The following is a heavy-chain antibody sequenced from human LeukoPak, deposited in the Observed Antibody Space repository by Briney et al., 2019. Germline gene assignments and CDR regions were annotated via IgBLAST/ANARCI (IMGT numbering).Heavy chain of an antibody. D-gene: IGHD5-18*01. Sequence: GGSLRLSCAASGFTFSSYGMHWVRQAPGKGLEGVAVISYDGSNKYYADSVKGRFTISRDNSKNTLYLQMNSLRAEDTAVYYCAKGTAMAASFDYWGQGTLVTVSS. CDR2: ISYDGSNK. V-gene: IGHV3-30*18. CDR1: GFTFSSYG. J-gene: IGHJ4*02. CDR3: AKGTAMAASFDY.